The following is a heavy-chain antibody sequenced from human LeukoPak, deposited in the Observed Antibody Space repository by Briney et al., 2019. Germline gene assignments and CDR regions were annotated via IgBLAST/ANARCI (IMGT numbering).Heavy chain of an antibody. D-gene: IGHD6-13*01. Sequence: GGSLRLSCAASGFTFGDYAMHWVRQAPGKGLEWVSGISWNSGTIGYADSVKGRFTISRDNAKNSLYLQMNSLRAEDTALYYCAKDTDGAAAGTTWGHWGQGTLVTVSS. CDR1: GFTFGDYA. J-gene: IGHJ4*02. CDR3: AKDTDGAAAGTTWGH. V-gene: IGHV3-9*01. CDR2: ISWNSGTI.